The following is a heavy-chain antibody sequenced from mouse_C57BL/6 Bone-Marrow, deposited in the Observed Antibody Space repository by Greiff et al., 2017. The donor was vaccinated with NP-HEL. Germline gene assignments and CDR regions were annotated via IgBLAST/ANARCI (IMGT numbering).Heavy chain of an antibody. CDR2: IDPNSGGT. CDR3: ARDRSFGDY. J-gene: IGHJ4*01. Sequence: VKQRPGRGLEWIGRIDPNSGGTKYNEKFKSKATLTVDKPSSTAYMQLSSLTSEDSAVYYCARDRSFGDYWGQGTSVTVSS. V-gene: IGHV1-72*01.